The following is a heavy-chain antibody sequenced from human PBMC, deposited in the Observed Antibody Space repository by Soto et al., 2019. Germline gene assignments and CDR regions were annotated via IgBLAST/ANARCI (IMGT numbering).Heavy chain of an antibody. CDR2: SRDKGNSYST. V-gene: IGHV3-72*01. D-gene: IGHD1-7*01. J-gene: IGHJ4*02. CDR1: GFTFGDHY. CDR3: ARSITGTTSFDY. Sequence: EVQLVESGGDLVQPGGSLRLSCAASGFTFGDHYIDWVRQAPGKGLEWVGRSRDKGNSYSTDYAASVKGRFTISRDASKNSLYLQMNSLKTEDTALYYCARSITGTTSFDYWGQGTLVTVSS.